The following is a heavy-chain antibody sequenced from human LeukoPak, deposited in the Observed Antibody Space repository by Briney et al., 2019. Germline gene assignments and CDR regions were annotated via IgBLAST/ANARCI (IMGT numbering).Heavy chain of an antibody. V-gene: IGHV4-59*11. CDR2: IYYSGST. J-gene: IGHJ4*02. CDR1: GYSISSHY. CDR3: ARGRDYFDY. Sequence: SETLSLTCSVSGYSISSHYCWGWIRQPPGKGLEWIGYIYYSGSTNYNPSLKSRVTISVDTSKNQFSLKLSSVTAADTAVYYCARGRDYFDYWGQGTLVTVSS.